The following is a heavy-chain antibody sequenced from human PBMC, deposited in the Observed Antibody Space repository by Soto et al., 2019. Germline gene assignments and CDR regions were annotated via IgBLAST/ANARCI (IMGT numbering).Heavy chain of an antibody. CDR3: ARELRGVARLYNWFDP. J-gene: IGHJ5*02. V-gene: IGHV1-18*01. CDR1: GYTFTSYG. Sequence: GASVKVSCKASGYTFTSYGISWVRQAPGQGLEWMGWISAYNGNTNYAQKLQGRVTMTTDTSTSTAYMELRSLRSDDTAVYYCARELRGVARLYNWFDPCGQGTLVTVSS. D-gene: IGHD3-10*01. CDR2: ISAYNGNT.